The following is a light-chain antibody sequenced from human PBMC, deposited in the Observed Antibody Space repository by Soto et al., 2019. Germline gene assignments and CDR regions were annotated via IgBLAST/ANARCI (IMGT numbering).Light chain of an antibody. CDR3: QQRSNWPT. CDR2: DAS. Sequence: EVVLTHSPATLSLSPCDRATLSCRASQSVSSHFAWYQQKSGQAPRLLIYDASKRATGIPARFSGSGSGTDFTLTISSLEPEDFAVYYCQQRSNWPTFGQGTRLEN. J-gene: IGKJ5*01. V-gene: IGKV3-11*01. CDR1: QSVSSH.